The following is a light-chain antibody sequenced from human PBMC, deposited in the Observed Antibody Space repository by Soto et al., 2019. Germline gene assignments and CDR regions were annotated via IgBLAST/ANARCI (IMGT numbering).Light chain of an antibody. CDR1: SSDVGGYNY. J-gene: IGLJ3*02. Sequence: QSALTQPPSASGSPGQSVTISCTGTSSDVGGYNYVSWYQQHPGKAPKLIIYEVTKRPSGVPDRFSGSKSGNTASLTVSGLQAEDEADYYCGSYAGSTKGEFGGGTKLTVL. CDR2: EVT. CDR3: GSYAGSTKGE. V-gene: IGLV2-8*01.